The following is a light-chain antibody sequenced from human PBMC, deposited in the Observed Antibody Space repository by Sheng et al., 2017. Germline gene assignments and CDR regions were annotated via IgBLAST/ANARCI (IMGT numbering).Light chain of an antibody. J-gene: IGLJ3*02. Sequence: QSALTQPASVSGSPGQSITISCTGTSSDVGNYNLVSWYQQHPGKAPKLIVYEVTKRPSGVSNRFSGSKSGNTASLTISGLQAEDETDYYCCSYAGSSTWVFGG. V-gene: IGLV2-23*02. CDR3: CSYAGSSTWV. CDR2: EVT. CDR1: SSDVGNYNL.